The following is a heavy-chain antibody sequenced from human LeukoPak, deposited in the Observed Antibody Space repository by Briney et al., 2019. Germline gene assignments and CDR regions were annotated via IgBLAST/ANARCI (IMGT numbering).Heavy chain of an antibody. CDR2: ISYDGSNK. CDR1: GFTFSSYS. Sequence: GGSLRLSCAASGFTFSSYSMNWVRQAPGKGLEWVAVISYDGSNKYYEDSVKGRFTISRDNSKNTLYLQMNSLRAEDTALYYCAREYMVQGVIHVRDRANWFDPCGQGTLVTVSS. V-gene: IGHV3-30*03. CDR3: AREYMVQGVIHVRDRANWFDP. D-gene: IGHD3-10*01. J-gene: IGHJ5*02.